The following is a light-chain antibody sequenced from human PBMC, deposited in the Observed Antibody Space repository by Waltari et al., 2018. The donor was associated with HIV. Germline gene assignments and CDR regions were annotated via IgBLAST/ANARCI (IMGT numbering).Light chain of an antibody. Sequence: QSALTQPAYVSGSPGQSLTISCTGPSSDVGAYNYVSWYQQHPGKAPKRMIYEVSNRPSGVSNRVSGSKSVNTAALTISGLQAEDEADYYCSSYTSSSTLVVGTGTKVTVL. V-gene: IGLV2-14*01. CDR1: SSDVGAYNY. CDR3: SSYTSSSTLV. CDR2: EVS. J-gene: IGLJ1*01.